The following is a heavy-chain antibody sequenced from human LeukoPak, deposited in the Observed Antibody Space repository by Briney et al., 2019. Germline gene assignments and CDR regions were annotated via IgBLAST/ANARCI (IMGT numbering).Heavy chain of an antibody. V-gene: IGHV1-46*01. CDR2: INPSGGST. Sequence: ASVKVSCKASGYTFTSYYMHWVRQAPGQGLEWMGVINPSGGSTSYAQKFQGRVTMTRDMSTNTVYMELSSLRSEDTAVYYCARSVLRWLQFDYWGQGTLVTVSS. CDR3: ARSVLRWLQFDY. J-gene: IGHJ4*02. D-gene: IGHD5-24*01. CDR1: GYTFTSYY.